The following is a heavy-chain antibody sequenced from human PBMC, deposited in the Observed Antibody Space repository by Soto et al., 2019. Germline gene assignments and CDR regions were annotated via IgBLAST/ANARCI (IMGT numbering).Heavy chain of an antibody. J-gene: IGHJ3*01. CDR1: GFTFSSYN. CDR3: AREPNALDF. Sequence: GGSLRLSCAASGFTFSSYNMNWVRQAPGKGLEWVSSISSTSSYIYYADSVKGRFTISRDNAKNSLYLQMNNLRAEVSAVYYCAREPNALDFWGQGTMVTVSS. CDR2: ISSTSSYI. V-gene: IGHV3-21*06.